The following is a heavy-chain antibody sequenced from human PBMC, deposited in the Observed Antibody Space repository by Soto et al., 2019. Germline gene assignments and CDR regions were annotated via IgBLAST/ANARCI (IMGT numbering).Heavy chain of an antibody. D-gene: IGHD5-12*01. CDR1: GGSISSYY. CDR3: ARIYEDWFDP. J-gene: IGHJ5*02. Sequence: SETLSLTFTVSGGSISSYYWGWIRQPPGKGLEWIGYIYYSGSTNYNPSLKSRVTISVDTSKNQFSLKLSSVTAADTAVYYCARIYEDWFDPWGQGTLVTVSS. CDR2: IYYSGST. V-gene: IGHV4-59*01.